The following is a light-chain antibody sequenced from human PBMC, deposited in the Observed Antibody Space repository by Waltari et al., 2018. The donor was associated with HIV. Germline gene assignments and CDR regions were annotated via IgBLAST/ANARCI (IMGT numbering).Light chain of an antibody. CDR3: QSADSSGTYPDV. V-gene: IGLV3-25*03. CDR2: KDN. J-gene: IGLJ1*01. Sequence: SYELTQPPSVSVSPGQTARITCSGDALPKQYAYWYQPKPGQAPVLVIYKDNERPSGIPERFSGSSSGTTVTLTISGVQTEDEADYYCQSADSSGTYPDVFGTGTKVTVL. CDR1: ALPKQY.